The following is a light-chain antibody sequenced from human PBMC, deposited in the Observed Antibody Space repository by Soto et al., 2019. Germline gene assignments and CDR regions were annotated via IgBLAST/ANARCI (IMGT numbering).Light chain of an antibody. J-gene: IGKJ3*01. CDR2: AAS. CDR3: QQVHSYPLT. CDR1: QGIRNH. Sequence: IQLTQSPSSLSASVGDRVAVTCRASQGIRNHLAWYQQKPGKAPKLLIYAASSLQSGVPSRFCGSGSGTDFTLIISSLQPEDFATYFCQQVHSYPLTFGPGTKVDIK. V-gene: IGKV1-9*01.